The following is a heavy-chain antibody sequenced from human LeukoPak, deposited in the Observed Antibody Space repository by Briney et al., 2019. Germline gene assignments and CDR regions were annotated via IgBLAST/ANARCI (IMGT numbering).Heavy chain of an antibody. CDR3: AKDGTYYYGSGSPFDY. CDR2: ISYDGSNK. J-gene: IGHJ4*02. D-gene: IGHD3-10*01. Sequence: GGSLRLSCAASGFTFSSYAMHWVRQAPGKGLEWVAVISYDGSNKYYADSAKGRFTISRDNSKNTLYLQMNSLRAEDTAVYYCAKDGTYYYGSGSPFDYWGQGTLVTVSS. CDR1: GFTFSSYA. V-gene: IGHV3-30*04.